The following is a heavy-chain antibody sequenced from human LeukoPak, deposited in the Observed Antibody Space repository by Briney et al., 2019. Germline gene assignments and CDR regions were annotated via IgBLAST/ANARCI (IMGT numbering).Heavy chain of an antibody. D-gene: IGHD6-19*01. CDR1: GGSFSGYY. Sequence: SETLSLTCAVYGGSFSGYYWSWIRQTPRKGLEWIGEINHSGSTNYNPSLTSRVTISVDTTKNQFSLKLSSVTAADPAVYYCARRYYPGIAGAAYGYWGQGTLVTVSS. J-gene: IGHJ4*02. V-gene: IGHV4-34*01. CDR3: ARRYYPGIAGAAYGY. CDR2: INHSGST.